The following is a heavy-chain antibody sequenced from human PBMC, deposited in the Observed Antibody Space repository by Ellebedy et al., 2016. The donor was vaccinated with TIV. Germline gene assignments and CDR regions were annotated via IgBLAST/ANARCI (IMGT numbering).Heavy chain of an antibody. CDR1: GGSISSSSYY. CDR2: IYYSGST. V-gene: IGHV4-39*01. Sequence: GSLRLSXTVSGGSISSSSYYWGWIRQPPGKGLEWIGSIYYSGSTYYNPSLKSRVTISVDTSKNQFSLKLSSVTAADTAVYYCASHHCSSTSCLRTYNWFNPWGQGTLVTVSS. D-gene: IGHD2-2*01. J-gene: IGHJ5*02. CDR3: ASHHCSSTSCLRTYNWFNP.